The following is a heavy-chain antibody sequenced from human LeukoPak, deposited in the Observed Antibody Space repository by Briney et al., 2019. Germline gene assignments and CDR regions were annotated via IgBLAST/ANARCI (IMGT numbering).Heavy chain of an antibody. Sequence: SETLSLTCAVYGGSFSGYYWSWIRQPPGKGLEWIGEINHSGSTNYNPSLKSRVTISVDTSKNQFSLKLSSVTAADTAVYYCARRRGSGSYDYYYGMDVRGQGTTVTVSS. V-gene: IGHV4-34*01. J-gene: IGHJ6*02. CDR1: GGSFSGYY. CDR2: INHSGST. CDR3: ARRRGSGSYDYYYGMDV. D-gene: IGHD1-26*01.